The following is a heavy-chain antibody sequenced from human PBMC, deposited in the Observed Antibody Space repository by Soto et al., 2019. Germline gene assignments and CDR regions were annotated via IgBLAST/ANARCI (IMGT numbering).Heavy chain of an antibody. CDR2: INHSGSN. CDR1: GGSFSTYY. V-gene: IGHV4-34*01. D-gene: IGHD3-9*01. CDR3: ARGGSNDWQVAFDI. Sequence: QLQPWGAGLLKPSETLSLTCVVSGGSFSTYYYNWIRQSPGKGLEWIGEINHSGSNNYSPSLKSLVTMSLDTSKNQFSLKLTSVTAADTAVYYCARGGSNDWQVAFDIWGQGTMVTVSS. J-gene: IGHJ3*02.